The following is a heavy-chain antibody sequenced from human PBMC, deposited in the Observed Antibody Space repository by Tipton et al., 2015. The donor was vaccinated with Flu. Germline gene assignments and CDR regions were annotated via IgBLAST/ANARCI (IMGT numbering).Heavy chain of an antibody. Sequence: QLVQSGAEVKKPGASVKVSCKASGYTFTGYYMHWVRQAPGQGLEWMGRINPNSGGTNYAQKFQGRVTMTRDTSISTAYMELSRLRSDDTAVYYCARASSGWYNPFDYWGQGTLVTVSS. V-gene: IGHV1-2*06. D-gene: IGHD6-19*01. CDR3: ARASSGWYNPFDY. CDR1: GYTFTGYY. J-gene: IGHJ4*02. CDR2: INPNSGGT.